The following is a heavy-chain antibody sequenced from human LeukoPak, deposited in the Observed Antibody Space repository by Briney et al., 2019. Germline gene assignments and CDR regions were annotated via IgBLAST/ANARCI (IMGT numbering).Heavy chain of an antibody. Sequence: ASVKVSCKASGYTFTSYGISWVRQAPGQGLEWMGWISAYNGNTNYAQKLQGRVTMTTDTSTSTAYMELRSLRSDDTAVYYCAREGTPAKGIVLMVYAVNWFDPWGQGTLVTVSS. CDR1: GYTFTSYG. D-gene: IGHD2-8*01. J-gene: IGHJ5*02. V-gene: IGHV1-18*01. CDR3: AREGTPAKGIVLMVYAVNWFDP. CDR2: ISAYNGNT.